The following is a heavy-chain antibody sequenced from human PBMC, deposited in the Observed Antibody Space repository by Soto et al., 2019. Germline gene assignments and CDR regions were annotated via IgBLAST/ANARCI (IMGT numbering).Heavy chain of an antibody. CDR2: IDPSGGIT. J-gene: IGHJ5*02. CDR3: ARGGRFLEWLLSFDP. D-gene: IGHD3-3*01. CDR1: GYSFTNFH. V-gene: IGHV1-46*01. Sequence: ASVKVSCKASGYSFTNFHIHWVRQAPGQGLEWMGMIDPSGGITRDAQRLQGRITMTRNASTSTVYMELRSLTSEDTAVYYCARGGRFLEWLLSFDPWGQGTLVTVSS.